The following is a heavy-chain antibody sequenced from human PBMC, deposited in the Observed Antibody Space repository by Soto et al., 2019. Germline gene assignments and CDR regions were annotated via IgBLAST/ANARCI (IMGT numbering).Heavy chain of an antibody. J-gene: IGHJ6*02. D-gene: IGHD3-9*01. V-gene: IGHV3-23*01. CDR1: GFTFSSYA. CDR2: IGGSGGNT. Sequence: EVQLLESGEGLVQPGGSLKLSCAASGFTFSSYAMSWVRQAPGKGLEWVSGIGGSGGNTYYADSVKGRFTISRDNSKNPLFLQMNSLRAEDTAEYYCARVVRYFDPPYGMDVWGQGTTVTVSS. CDR3: ARVVRYFDPPYGMDV.